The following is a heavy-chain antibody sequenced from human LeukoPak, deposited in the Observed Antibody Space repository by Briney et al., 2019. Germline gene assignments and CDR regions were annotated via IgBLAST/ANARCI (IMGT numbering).Heavy chain of an antibody. J-gene: IGHJ4*02. Sequence: GASVKVSCKASGYSFTSYGISWVRQAPGQGLEWMGWISGYNGNTNYAQKFQGRVTMTTDTSTSTAYMGLRSLRSDDTAVYYCARAMSAVAGTDYWGQGTLVTVSS. CDR3: ARAMSAVAGTDY. V-gene: IGHV1-18*01. D-gene: IGHD6-19*01. CDR1: GYSFTSYG. CDR2: ISGYNGNT.